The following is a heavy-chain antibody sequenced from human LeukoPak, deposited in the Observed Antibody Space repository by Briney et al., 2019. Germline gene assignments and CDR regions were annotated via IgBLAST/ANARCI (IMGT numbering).Heavy chain of an antibody. CDR2: ISQDGSET. CDR3: VRDLGHSRHYFEY. CDR1: GFTFNSFF. J-gene: IGHJ4*02. Sequence: GGSLRLSCAASGFTFNSFFLNWVRLTPGRELEWLACISQDGSETFYMDSVRGRFTISRDNTKNSLYLQMDSLRAEDTAVYFCVRDLGHSRHYFEYWGQGDLVTVSS. V-gene: IGHV3-7*01. D-gene: IGHD7-27*01.